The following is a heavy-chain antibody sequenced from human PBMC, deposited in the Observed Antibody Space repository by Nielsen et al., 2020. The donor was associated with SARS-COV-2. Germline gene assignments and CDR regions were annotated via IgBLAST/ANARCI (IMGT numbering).Heavy chain of an antibody. CDR3: ASLFHSNYYHFGMDV. Sequence: ASVKVSCKASGYTFRSYAFHWVRQAPGQRLEWMGWINAGNGDTEYSLKFQGRVTITRDTSASTAYMELSSLISEDTAVYYCASLFHSNYYHFGMDVWGQGTTVTVSS. CDR2: INAGNGDT. V-gene: IGHV1-3*01. D-gene: IGHD4-11*01. J-gene: IGHJ6*02. CDR1: GYTFRSYA.